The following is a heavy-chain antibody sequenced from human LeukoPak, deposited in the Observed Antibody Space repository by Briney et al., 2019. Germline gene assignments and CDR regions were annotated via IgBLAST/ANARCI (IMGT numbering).Heavy chain of an antibody. CDR2: IYYSGST. Sequence: PSETLSLTCTVSGGSISSYYWSWIRQPPGKGLEWIGYIYYSGSTNYNPSLKSRVTISVDTSKNQFSLKLSPVTAADTAVYYCARLVMEQSTFDPWGQGTLVTVSS. CDR3: ARLVMEQSTFDP. CDR1: GGSISSYY. J-gene: IGHJ5*02. V-gene: IGHV4-59*08. D-gene: IGHD3-16*02.